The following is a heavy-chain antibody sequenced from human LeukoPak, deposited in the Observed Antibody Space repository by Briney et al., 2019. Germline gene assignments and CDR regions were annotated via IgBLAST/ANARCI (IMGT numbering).Heavy chain of an antibody. Sequence: ASVKVSCKASGYTFTGYYMHWVRQAPGQGLEWMGRINPNSGGTNYAQKFQGRVTMTRDTSISTAYMELSRLRSDDTAVYYCARGPTRANSTDYWGQGALVTVSS. CDR1: GYTFTGYY. D-gene: IGHD2/OR15-2a*01. CDR2: INPNSGGT. J-gene: IGHJ4*02. CDR3: ARGPTRANSTDY. V-gene: IGHV1-2*06.